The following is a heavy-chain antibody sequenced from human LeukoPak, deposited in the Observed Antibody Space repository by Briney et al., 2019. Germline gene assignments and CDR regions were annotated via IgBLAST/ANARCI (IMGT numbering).Heavy chain of an antibody. V-gene: IGHV3-33*06. D-gene: IGHD3-3*01. CDR1: GITFSNYG. J-gene: IGHJ6*02. CDR3: AKDTTAYYDFWSGYPPTYYYYGMDV. Sequence: PGGSLRLSCVASGITFSNYGMHWVRQAPGKGLEWVAGIWYDGSNKNYVDSVKGRFTISRDNSKNTLYLQMNSLRAEDTAVYYCAKDTTAYYDFWSGYPPTYYYYGMDVWGQGTTVTVSS. CDR2: IWYDGSNK.